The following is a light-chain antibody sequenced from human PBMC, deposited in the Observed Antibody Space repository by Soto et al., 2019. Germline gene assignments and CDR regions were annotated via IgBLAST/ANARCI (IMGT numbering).Light chain of an antibody. J-gene: IGKJ1*01. CDR3: HQSGNSPPWT. CDR2: GAS. CDR1: QTVSNNY. V-gene: IGKV3-20*01. Sequence: EIVLTQSPGTLSLSPGERATLSCRASQTVSNNYLFWYQQRPGHAPRLLIYGASRRATGIPDRFSGSGSGTEFTLTISRLEPEDFAVYYCHQSGNSPPWTFGQGTKVEIK.